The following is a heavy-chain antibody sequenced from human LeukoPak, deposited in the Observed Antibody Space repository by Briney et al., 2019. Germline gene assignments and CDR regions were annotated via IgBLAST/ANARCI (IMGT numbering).Heavy chain of an antibody. Sequence: PGGSLGLSCAASGFTFDNYAVNWVRQAPGKGLEWVSYIRGGGGVTRYSDSVKDRFTISRDNSKNTLYLQMNSLRAEDTAIYYCAKCSASYYNDAFDIWGRGTMVTASS. CDR3: AKCSASYYNDAFDI. CDR1: GFTFDNYA. V-gene: IGHV3-23*01. J-gene: IGHJ3*02. CDR2: IRGGGGVT. D-gene: IGHD3-10*01.